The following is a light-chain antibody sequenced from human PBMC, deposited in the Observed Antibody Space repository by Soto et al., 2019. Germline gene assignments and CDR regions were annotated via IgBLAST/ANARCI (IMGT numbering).Light chain of an antibody. CDR1: QSVSSN. CDR3: KQYYNWPRT. J-gene: IGKJ1*01. V-gene: IGKV3-15*01. CDR2: GAS. Sequence: EIVMTQSPVTLSVSPGERATLSCRASQSVSSNLAWYQQKPGQAPRLLIYGASTRASGIQARFSGSGSGTEFTLTIRSLQSEDFAVYYCKQYYNWPRTVGQGTKVDIK.